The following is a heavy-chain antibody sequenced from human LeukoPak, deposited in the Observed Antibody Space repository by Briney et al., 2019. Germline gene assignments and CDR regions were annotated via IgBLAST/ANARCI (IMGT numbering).Heavy chain of an antibody. V-gene: IGHV7-4-1*01. J-gene: IGHJ4*02. Sequence: ASVNVSCTASGYTFTSYAMNWVRQAPGQGLEWMGWINTNTGNPTYAQGFTGRFVFSLDTSVSTAYLQICSLKAEDTAVYYCARGGHGYGGNQDYWGQGTLVTVSS. CDR1: GYTFTSYA. CDR3: ARGGHGYGGNQDY. D-gene: IGHD4-23*01. CDR2: INTNTGNP.